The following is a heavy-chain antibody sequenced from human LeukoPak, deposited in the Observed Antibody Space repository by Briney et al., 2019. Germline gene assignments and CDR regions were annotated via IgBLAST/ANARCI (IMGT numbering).Heavy chain of an antibody. D-gene: IGHD6-6*01. V-gene: IGHV3-23*01. CDR2: ITGDGAGT. J-gene: IGHJ1*01. CDR1: GFTFSTYA. Sequence: PGGSLRLSCAASGFTFSTYAMCWVRQAPGKGLEWVSAITGDGAGTYYADSVKGRFTISRDRSKKTLHLHMNNLRAEDTAIYYCAKDGSSGLYLQEWGQGTLVIVSS. CDR3: AKDGSSGLYLQE.